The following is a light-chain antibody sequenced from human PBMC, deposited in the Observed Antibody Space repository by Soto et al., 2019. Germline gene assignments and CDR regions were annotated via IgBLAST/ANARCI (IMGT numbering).Light chain of an antibody. Sequence: EIVLTQSPATLSVSPGERATLSCRASQSINNNLAWYQQKPGQAPRLLIYGASTRATGIPARFSGSGSGTEFTLTISRLEPEDFAVYYCQYYGTSPKPFGQGTKVDIK. CDR1: QSINNN. CDR2: GAS. V-gene: IGKV3D-15*01. CDR3: QYYGTSPKP. J-gene: IGKJ1*01.